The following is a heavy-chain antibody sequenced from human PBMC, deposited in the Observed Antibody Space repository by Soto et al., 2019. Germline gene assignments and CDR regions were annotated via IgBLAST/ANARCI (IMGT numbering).Heavy chain of an antibody. D-gene: IGHD3-9*01. Sequence: SVKVSCKASGDTFSRYTFNWVRQAPGQGLEWMGGIVPNFGTPNYAPTSQDRVAITADESTNTAYMEINGLRSEDTAIYYCARGGYIDPSRHFDAWGQGTLVTVSS. CDR2: IVPNFGTP. CDR3: ARGGYIDPSRHFDA. CDR1: GDTFSRYT. J-gene: IGHJ5*02. V-gene: IGHV1-69*13.